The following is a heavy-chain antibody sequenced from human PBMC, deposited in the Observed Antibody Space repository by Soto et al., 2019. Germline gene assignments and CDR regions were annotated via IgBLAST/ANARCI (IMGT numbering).Heavy chain of an antibody. CDR3: ASSLNKYYYYSSGYYAITLYYFDY. CDR2: IYYSGST. Sequence: KPSETLSLTCTVSGGSISSGNYYWSWIRQPPGKGLEWIGYIYYSGSTYYNPSVKSRVTISVDTSKNQFSLKLSSVTAADTAVYYCASSLNKYYYYSSGYYAITLYYFDYWGQGTLVTVSS. D-gene: IGHD3-22*01. J-gene: IGHJ4*02. CDR1: GGSISSGNYY. V-gene: IGHV4-30-4*01.